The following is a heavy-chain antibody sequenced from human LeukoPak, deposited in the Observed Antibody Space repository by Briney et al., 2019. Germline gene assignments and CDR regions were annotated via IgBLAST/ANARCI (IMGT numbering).Heavy chain of an antibody. CDR3: SRHRPGYRNGYASFDY. J-gene: IGHJ4*02. CDR1: GYDFTTYW. Sequence: GESLKISCKGSGYDFTTYWVAWVRHMPGKGLEWMGVVHPVDSATRYSPTFQGHVTLSADKSISTAYLQWTSLTASDTAMYYCSRHRPGYRNGYASFDYWGQGTLVTVSS. D-gene: IGHD5-12*01. CDR2: VHPVDSAT. V-gene: IGHV5-51*01.